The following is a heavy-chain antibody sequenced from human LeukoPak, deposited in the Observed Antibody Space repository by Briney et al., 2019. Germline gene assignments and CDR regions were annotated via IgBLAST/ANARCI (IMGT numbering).Heavy chain of an antibody. D-gene: IGHD6-19*01. J-gene: IGHJ4*02. CDR3: AKDRYSSGWDTPLDY. V-gene: IGHV3-30*02. CDR2: IRYDGSNK. Sequence: GGSLRLSCAASGFTFSNYVMAWVRQAPGKGLEWVAFIRYDGSNKYYADSVKGRFTISRDNSKNTLYLQMDSLRAEDTAVYYCAKDRYSSGWDTPLDYWGQGTLVTVSS. CDR1: GFTFSNYV.